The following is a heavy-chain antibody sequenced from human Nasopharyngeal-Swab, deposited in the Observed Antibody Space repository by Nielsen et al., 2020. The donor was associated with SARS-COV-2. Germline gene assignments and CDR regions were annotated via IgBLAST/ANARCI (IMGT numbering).Heavy chain of an antibody. CDR1: GGSFSGYY. Sequence: GSLRLSCAVYGGSFSGYYWSWIRQPPGKGLEWIGEIIHSGSTNYNPSLKSQVTISVDTSKNQFSLKLSSVTAADTAVYYCARGHRAILRHFDWPRSYYFDYWGQGTLVTVSS. CDR3: ARGHRAILRHFDWPRSYYFDY. V-gene: IGHV4-34*01. CDR2: IIHSGST. D-gene: IGHD3-9*01. J-gene: IGHJ4*02.